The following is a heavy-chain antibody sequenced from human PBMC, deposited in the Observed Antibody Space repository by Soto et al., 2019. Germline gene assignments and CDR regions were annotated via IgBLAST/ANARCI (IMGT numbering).Heavy chain of an antibody. CDR3: ARGGYYYGSGSPY. D-gene: IGHD3-10*01. CDR2: IWYDGSNK. V-gene: IGHV3-33*01. CDR1: GFTFNNYG. Sequence: QVQLVESGGGVVQPGRSLRLSCAASGFTFNNYGMHWVRQAPGKGLEWVAVIWYDGSNKYYADSVKGRFTISRDNSKNTLYLQINSLRAEDTAVYYCARGGYYYGSGSPYWGQGTLVTVSS. J-gene: IGHJ4*02.